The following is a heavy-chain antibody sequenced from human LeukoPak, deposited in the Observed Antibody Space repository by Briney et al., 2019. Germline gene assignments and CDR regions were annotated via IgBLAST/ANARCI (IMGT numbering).Heavy chain of an antibody. CDR2: ISAYNGNT. Sequence: ASVKVSCKASGYTFTSYGISWVRQAPGQGLEWMGWISAYNGNTNYAQKLQGRVTMPTDTSTSTAYMELRSLRSDDTAVYYCARVTPYYYYYYMDVWGTGTTVTVSS. CDR1: GYTFTSYG. J-gene: IGHJ6*03. V-gene: IGHV1-18*01. CDR3: ARVTPYYYYYYMDV.